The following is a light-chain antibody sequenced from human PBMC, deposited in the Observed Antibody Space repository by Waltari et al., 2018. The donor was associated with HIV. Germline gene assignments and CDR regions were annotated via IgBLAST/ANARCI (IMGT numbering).Light chain of an antibody. V-gene: IGLV3-25*03. Sequence: YELTQPPSVSVSTGKTARTTCHEDALPKQYPYWYQQRLVQPPVSGIYKDTERPSGIPERFSGSSSGTTATLTIIGVQAQDEADYHCQSADSNASLWVFGGGTKLTVL. J-gene: IGLJ3*02. CDR2: KDT. CDR1: ALPKQY. CDR3: QSADSNASLWV.